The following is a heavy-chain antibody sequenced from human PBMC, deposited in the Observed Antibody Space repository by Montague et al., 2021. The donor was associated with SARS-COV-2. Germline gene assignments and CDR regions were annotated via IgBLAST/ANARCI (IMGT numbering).Heavy chain of an antibody. Sequence: PALVKPTQTLTLTCTFSGFSLSTNGVGVGWIRQPPGKALEWLALIYLDGDKRYSPSLMSRLTISRGTSKNQVVLTMTNMNPVDTATYYCAHRREGATLMTECFDPWGQGTMVTVSS. CDR3: AHRREGATLMTECFDP. V-gene: IGHV2-5*02. CDR2: IYLDGDK. CDR1: GFSLSTNGVG. D-gene: IGHD1-1*01. J-gene: IGHJ5*02.